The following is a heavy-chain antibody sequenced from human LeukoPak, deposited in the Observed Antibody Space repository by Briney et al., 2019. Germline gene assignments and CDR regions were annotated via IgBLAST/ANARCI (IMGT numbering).Heavy chain of an antibody. Sequence: ASVKVSCKASGYTFTSYAMNWVRQAPGQRLEWMGWINAGKGNTKYSQEFQGRVTITRDTSASTAYMELSSLRSEDMAVYYCARVVKYRSGPLTDLLPYYFDYWGQGTLVTVSS. CDR2: INAGKGNT. CDR1: GYTFTSYA. D-gene: IGHD6-19*01. CDR3: ARVVKYRSGPLTDLLPYYFDY. J-gene: IGHJ4*02. V-gene: IGHV1-3*03.